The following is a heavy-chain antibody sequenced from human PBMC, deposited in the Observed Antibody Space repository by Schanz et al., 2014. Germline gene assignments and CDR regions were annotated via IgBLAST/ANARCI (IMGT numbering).Heavy chain of an antibody. CDR2: ISDYNGKT. CDR3: ARHRFGVFYYGLDV. J-gene: IGHJ6*02. CDR1: GYTLKNYG. V-gene: IGHV1-18*01. Sequence: QVQLVQSGAEVKKPGSSVKVSCTASGYTLKNYGISWVRQAPGLGLEWMGWISDYNGKTNYAQKFQDRVIMSTDRSSSTAYLKLRSLTSDDSAIYYCARHRFGVFYYGLDVWGQGTTILVSS. D-gene: IGHD3-10*01.